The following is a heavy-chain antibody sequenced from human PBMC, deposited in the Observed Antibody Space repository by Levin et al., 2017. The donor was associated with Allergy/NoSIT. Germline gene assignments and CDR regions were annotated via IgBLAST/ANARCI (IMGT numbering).Heavy chain of an antibody. CDR3: ARVEWGYDVWSGSTDH. CDR2: IDPGSGGT. V-gene: IGHV1-2*02. CDR1: GYIFTGYY. D-gene: IGHD3-3*01. J-gene: IGHJ4*01. Sequence: PRASVKVSCKASGYIFTGYYLHWVRQAPGQGLEWMGWIDPGSGGTNYAQKFRGRVTMTSDRSITTVFMELSDLTSDDAAMYYCARVEWGYDVWSGSTDHWGQGTLVTVSS.